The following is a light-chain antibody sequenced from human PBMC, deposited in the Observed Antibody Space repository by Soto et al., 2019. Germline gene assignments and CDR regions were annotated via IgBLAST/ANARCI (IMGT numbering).Light chain of an antibody. J-gene: IGKJ4*01. CDR1: QSIRSY. Sequence: DIQMTQSPSSLSASVGDRVTITCRASQSIRSYLNWYQQKPGKAPKLLIYAASSLQTGVSSRFSGSGSGTDFTLTISNLQPEDFATYYCQQTSGTPTFGGGTKVDIK. CDR3: QQTSGTPT. V-gene: IGKV1-39*01. CDR2: AAS.